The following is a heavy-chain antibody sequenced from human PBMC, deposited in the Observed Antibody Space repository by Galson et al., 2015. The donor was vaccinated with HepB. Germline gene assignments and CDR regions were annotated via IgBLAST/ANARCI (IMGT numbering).Heavy chain of an antibody. Sequence: SVKVSCKASGGTFSSYAISWVRQAPGQGLEWMGGIIPIFGTANYAQKFQGRVTMTTDTSTSTAYMELRSLRSDDTAVYYCARTKRGYSYGYGDYWGQGTLVTVSS. CDR3: ARTKRGYSYGYGDY. J-gene: IGHJ4*02. CDR1: GGTFSSYA. CDR2: IIPIFGTA. D-gene: IGHD5-18*01. V-gene: IGHV1-69*05.